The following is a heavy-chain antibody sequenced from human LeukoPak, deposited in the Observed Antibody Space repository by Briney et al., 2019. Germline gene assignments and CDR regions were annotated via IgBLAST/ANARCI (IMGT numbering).Heavy chain of an antibody. Sequence: GGSLRLSCAASRFTFSSHAMHWVRQAPGKGLEWVAFISYDGSITSHADSVKGRFTISRDNSKNSLYLQMNSLRAEDTAVYYCARDRSTKYCADYWGQGALVTVSS. CDR1: RFTFSSHA. J-gene: IGHJ4*02. V-gene: IGHV3-30*04. D-gene: IGHD1-1*01. CDR3: ARDRSTKYCADY. CDR2: ISYDGSIT.